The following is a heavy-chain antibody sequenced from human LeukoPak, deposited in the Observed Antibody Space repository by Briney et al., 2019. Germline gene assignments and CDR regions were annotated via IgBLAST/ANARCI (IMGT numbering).Heavy chain of an antibody. CDR2: IYSGGST. CDR1: GFLVSSKY. CDR3: VRVDDYGDYPYYFDS. V-gene: IGHV3-66*01. J-gene: IGHJ4*02. Sequence: GGSLRLSCAASGFLVSSKYMSWVRQAPGKGLEWVAVIYSGGSTYYADSVKGRFTISRDNSKNTVYLQMNSLRAEDTAVYYCVRVDDYGDYPYYFDSWGQGTLVTVSS. D-gene: IGHD4-17*01.